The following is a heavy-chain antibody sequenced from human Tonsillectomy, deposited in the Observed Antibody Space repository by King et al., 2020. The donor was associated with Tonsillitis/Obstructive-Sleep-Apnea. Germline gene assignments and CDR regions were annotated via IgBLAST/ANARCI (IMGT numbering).Heavy chain of an antibody. Sequence: VQLVESGGGLVKPGGSLRLSCAASGFTFSDYYMSWIRQAPGKGLEWVSYISSSDSYIHYADSVKGRFTISRDNDKNSLYLQMNSLRAEDTAVYYCASAADISGYYYGYNSYYMDVWGTGTTVTASS. CDR1: GFTFSDYY. J-gene: IGHJ6*03. CDR2: ISSSDSYI. D-gene: IGHD3-22*01. CDR3: ASAADISGYYYGYNSYYMDV. V-gene: IGHV3-11*01.